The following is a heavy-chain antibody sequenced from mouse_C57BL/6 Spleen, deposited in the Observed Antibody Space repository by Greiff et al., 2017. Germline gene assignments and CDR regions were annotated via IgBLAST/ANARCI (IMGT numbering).Heavy chain of an antibody. Sequence: VQLQQPGAELVMPGASVKLSCKASCYTFTSYWMHWVKQRPGQGLECIGEIDPSDRYTNYNQKFKGKSTLTVDKSSSTAYMQLSSLTSEDSAVYYCARSPPSIYYYGSNYYAMDYWGQGTSVTVSS. CDR1: CYTFTSYW. V-gene: IGHV1-69*01. CDR2: IDPSDRYT. D-gene: IGHD1-1*01. CDR3: ARSPPSIYYYGSNYYAMDY. J-gene: IGHJ4*01.